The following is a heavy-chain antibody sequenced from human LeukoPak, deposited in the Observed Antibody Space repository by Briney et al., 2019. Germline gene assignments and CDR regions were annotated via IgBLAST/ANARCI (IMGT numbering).Heavy chain of an antibody. D-gene: IGHD2-2*01. Sequence: PGGSLRLSCAASGFTFSSYGMHWVRQAPGKGLEWVAFIRYDGSNKYYADSVKGRFTISRDNSKNTLYLQMNSLRAEDTAVYYCAKDRPAANPGGGDAFDIWGQGTMVTVSS. CDR3: AKDRPAANPGGGDAFDI. J-gene: IGHJ3*02. CDR2: IRYDGSNK. V-gene: IGHV3-30*02. CDR1: GFTFSSYG.